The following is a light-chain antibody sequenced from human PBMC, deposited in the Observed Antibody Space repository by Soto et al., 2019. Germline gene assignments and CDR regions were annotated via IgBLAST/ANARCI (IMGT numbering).Light chain of an antibody. J-gene: IGKJ2*01. CDR3: QQYGTSPRT. CDR1: QSVSNSY. CDR2: GAS. Sequence: EIELTQSPATLSLSPGEIASLSCRASQSVSNSYLAWYQQKPGQAPRLLIFGASNRATGIPDRFSGSGSGTDFTLTISRLEPEDFAVYYCQQYGTSPRTFGQGTKLEIK. V-gene: IGKV3-20*01.